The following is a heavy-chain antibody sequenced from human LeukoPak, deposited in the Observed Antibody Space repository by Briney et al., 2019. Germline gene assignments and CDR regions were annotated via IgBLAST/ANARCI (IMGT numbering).Heavy chain of an antibody. D-gene: IGHD6-13*01. CDR3: ARRLIAAAGTRWFDP. CDR1: GYTFTGCY. Sequence: ASVKVSCKASGYTFTGCYMHWVRQAPGQGLEWMGWINPNSGGTNYAQKFQGRVTMTRDTSISTAYMELSRLRSDDTAVYYCARRLIAAAGTRWFDPWGQGTLVTVS. J-gene: IGHJ5*02. V-gene: IGHV1-2*02. CDR2: INPNSGGT.